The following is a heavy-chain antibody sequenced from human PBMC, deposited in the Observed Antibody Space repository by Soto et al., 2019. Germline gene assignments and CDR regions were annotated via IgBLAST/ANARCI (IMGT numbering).Heavy chain of an antibody. CDR3: ARFGSGSFTFDY. V-gene: IGHV4-59*01. D-gene: IGHD3-10*01. CDR1: GGSISSYY. CDR2: IYYSGNT. J-gene: IGHJ4*02. Sequence: SETLSLTCTVSGGSISSYYWSWIRQPPGKGLEWIGYIYYSGNTNYNPSLKSRVTISIDTSKNQFSLKLNSVTAADTAVYYCARFGSGSFTFDYWGLGTLVTVSS.